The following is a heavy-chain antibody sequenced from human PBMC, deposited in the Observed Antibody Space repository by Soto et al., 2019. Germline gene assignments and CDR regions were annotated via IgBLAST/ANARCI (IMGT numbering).Heavy chain of an antibody. CDR2: INHSGST. D-gene: IGHD2-15*01. CDR1: GGSFSGYY. V-gene: IGHV4-34*01. J-gene: IGHJ2*01. Sequence: SETLSLTCAVYGGSFSGYYCSWIRQPPGKRLEWIGEINHSGSTNYNPSLKSRVTISVDTSKNQFSLNLSSMTAADTSVYYCVRHAACSSIRCFSGYFDLWGRGTLVTVSA. CDR3: VRHAACSSIRCFSGYFDL.